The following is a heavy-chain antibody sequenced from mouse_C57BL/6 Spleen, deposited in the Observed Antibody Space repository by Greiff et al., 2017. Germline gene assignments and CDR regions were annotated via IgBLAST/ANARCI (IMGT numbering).Heavy chain of an antibody. CDR3: ARHRDSSGYKDY. J-gene: IGHJ2*01. D-gene: IGHD3-2*02. Sequence: EVQLQESGGDLVKPGGSLKLSCAASGFTFSSYGMSWVRQTPDKRLEWVATISSGGSYTYYPDSVKGRFTISRDNAKNTLYLQMSSLKSEDTAMYYCARHRDSSGYKDYWGQGTTLTVSS. V-gene: IGHV5-6*01. CDR1: GFTFSSYG. CDR2: ISSGGSYT.